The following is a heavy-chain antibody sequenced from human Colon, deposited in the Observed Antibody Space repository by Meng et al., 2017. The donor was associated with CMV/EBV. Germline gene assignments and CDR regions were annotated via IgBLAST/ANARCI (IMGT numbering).Heavy chain of an antibody. D-gene: IGHD3-22*01. V-gene: IGHV1-46*01. Sequence: ASVKVSCKSSGYTFTGYSMHWVRQAPGQGLEWMGIINPSGGSTTYAQKFQGRVTMTTDTSTSTVYMELSSLRSEDTAVYYCANWAGDDRTGYYPSWGQGTGVTVSS. CDR3: ANWAGDDRTGYYPS. CDR2: INPSGGST. J-gene: IGHJ4*02. CDR1: GYTFTGYS.